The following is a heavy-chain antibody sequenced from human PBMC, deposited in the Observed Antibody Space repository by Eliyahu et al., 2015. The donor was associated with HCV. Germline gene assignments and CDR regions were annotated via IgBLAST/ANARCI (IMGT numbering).Heavy chain of an antibody. V-gene: IGHV3-64D*09. CDR2: ISSNGGST. J-gene: IGHJ4*02. CDR3: VKSISSRVAARPDY. D-gene: IGHD6-6*01. CDR1: GFTFNXYA. Sequence: EVQLVESGGGLVQPGGSXXXSCSAXGFTFNXYAMHWVRQGPGKGLEYVSAISSNGGSTYYADSVKGRFTISRDNSKNTLDLQMSSLRAEDTAVYYCVKSISSRVAARPDYWGQGTLVTVSS.